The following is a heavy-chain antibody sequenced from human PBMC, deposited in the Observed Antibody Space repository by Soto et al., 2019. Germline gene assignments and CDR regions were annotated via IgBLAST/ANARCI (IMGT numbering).Heavy chain of an antibody. CDR3: ARDGVAAGLYLDN. D-gene: IGHD2-15*01. CDR1: GFVFRSYW. CDR2: INQDGSEK. V-gene: IGHV3-7*01. J-gene: IGHJ4*02. Sequence: PGGSLILSCAASGFVFRSYWMSWVRQAPGKGLEWVANINQDGSEKYYVDSVRGRFIISRDNAENSLYLQMNSLRAEDTALYYCARDGVAAGLYLDNWGQGTLVTVSS.